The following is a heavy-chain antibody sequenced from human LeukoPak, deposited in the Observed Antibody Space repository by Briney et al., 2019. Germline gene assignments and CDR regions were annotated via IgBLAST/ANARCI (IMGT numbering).Heavy chain of an antibody. CDR3: ARESPTTALDY. CDR1: GGSISSRSYY. V-gene: IGHV4-39*07. CDR2: ISYHGRS. J-gene: IGHJ4*02. Sequence: SETLSLTCTVSGGSISSRSYYWGWIRQSPGKGLEWIGTISYHGRSFYNPSLKSRVTMSVDRSKNQFSLKLSSVTAADTAVYYCARESPTTALDYWGQGTLVTVSS. D-gene: IGHD4-17*01.